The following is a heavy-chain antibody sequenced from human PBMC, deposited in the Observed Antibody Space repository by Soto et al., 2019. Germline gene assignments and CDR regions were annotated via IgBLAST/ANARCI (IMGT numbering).Heavy chain of an antibody. CDR3: ARDLVFRYYGSGSLFQGEAPDYYGMDV. J-gene: IGHJ6*02. D-gene: IGHD3-10*01. CDR1: GYRFTSYY. Sequence: GASVKVSCKASGYRFTSYYMHSVRQAPGQGLEWMGIINPSGGSTSYAQKFQGRVTMTRDTSTSTVYMELSSLRSEDTAVYYCARDLVFRYYGSGSLFQGEAPDYYGMDVWGQGTTVTVSS. V-gene: IGHV1-46*03. CDR2: INPSGGST.